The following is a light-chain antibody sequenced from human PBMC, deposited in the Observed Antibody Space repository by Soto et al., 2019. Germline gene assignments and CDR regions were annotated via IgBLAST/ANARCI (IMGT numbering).Light chain of an antibody. V-gene: IGKV3-20*01. CDR3: QHYGRSSWT. CDR2: GAS. J-gene: IGKJ1*01. Sequence: DIDLTQSPATLSLSPGERVTLSCRASQTVHSSFVAWYQQKPGQAPRLLIYGASTRATGVPDRFSGSGSGTDFTLTISSLETEDFAVYFCQHYGRSSWTFGQGTKVEIK. CDR1: QTVHSSF.